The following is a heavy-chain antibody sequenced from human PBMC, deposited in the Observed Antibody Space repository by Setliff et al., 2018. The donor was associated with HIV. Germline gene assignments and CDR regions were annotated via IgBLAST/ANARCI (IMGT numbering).Heavy chain of an antibody. D-gene: IGHD3-16*02. Sequence: ASVKVSCKASGYTFTGYYMHWVRQAPGQGLEWMGWINPNSGGTNYAQNIQGRVTITRDTSATTVYMELSRLRSEDTAVYYCARDGAYVWGTYRYQGFDHWGQGTLVTVSS. CDR2: INPNSGGT. CDR3: ARDGAYVWGTYRYQGFDH. V-gene: IGHV1-2*02. J-gene: IGHJ4*02. CDR1: GYTFTGYY.